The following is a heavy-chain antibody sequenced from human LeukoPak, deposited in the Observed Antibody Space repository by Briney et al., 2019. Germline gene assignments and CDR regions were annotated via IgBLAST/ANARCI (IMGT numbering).Heavy chain of an antibody. CDR3: ARDRTGQQLISRKDSYYMDV. Sequence: PGGSLRLSCAASGFTVSSNEMSWVRQAPGKGLEWVSIIYSDGSTYYADSVKGRFTISRDNSKNTLYLQMNSLRAEDTAVYYCARDRTGQQLISRKDSYYMDVWGKGTTVTISS. J-gene: IGHJ6*03. V-gene: IGHV3-66*01. CDR2: IYSDGST. D-gene: IGHD4-11*01. CDR1: GFTVSSNE.